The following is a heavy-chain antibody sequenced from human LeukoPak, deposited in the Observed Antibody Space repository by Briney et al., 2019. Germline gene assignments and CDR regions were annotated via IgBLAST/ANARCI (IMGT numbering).Heavy chain of an antibody. Sequence: SETLSLTCTVPGGSISSYYWSWIRQPPGKGLEWIGYIYYSGSTNYNPSLKSRVTISVDTSKNQFSLKLSSVTAADTAVYYCARYDDSSGYYPNDAFDIWGQGTMVTVSS. CDR3: ARYDDSSGYYPNDAFDI. V-gene: IGHV4-59*01. CDR2: IYYSGST. J-gene: IGHJ3*02. CDR1: GGSISSYY. D-gene: IGHD3-22*01.